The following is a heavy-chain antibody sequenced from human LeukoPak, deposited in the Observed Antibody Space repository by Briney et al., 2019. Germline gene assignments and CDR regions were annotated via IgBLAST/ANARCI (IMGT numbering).Heavy chain of an antibody. V-gene: IGHV4-34*01. D-gene: IGHD2-15*01. CDR3: ARGRYCSGGSCHPNWFDP. Sequence: SETLSLTCAVYGGSFSGYYWSWIRQPPGKGLEWIGEINHSGSTNYNPYLKSRVTISVDTSKNQFSLKLSSVTAADTAVYYCARGRYCSGGSCHPNWFDPWGQGTLVTVSS. CDR1: GGSFSGYY. CDR2: INHSGST. J-gene: IGHJ5*02.